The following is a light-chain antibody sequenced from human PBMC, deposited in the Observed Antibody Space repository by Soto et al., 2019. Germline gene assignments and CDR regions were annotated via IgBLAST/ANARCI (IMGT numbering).Light chain of an antibody. CDR3: QQYGSSPLT. CDR1: QSVKSNF. V-gene: IGKV3-20*01. J-gene: IGKJ4*01. Sequence: ETVLTQSPGTLSLSPGERATLPCRASQSVKSNFLAWYQQKPGQAPRLLIYDASSRATGIPDRFSGSGSGTDFTLTISRLEPEDFAVYYCQQYGSSPLTFGGGTKVDIK. CDR2: DAS.